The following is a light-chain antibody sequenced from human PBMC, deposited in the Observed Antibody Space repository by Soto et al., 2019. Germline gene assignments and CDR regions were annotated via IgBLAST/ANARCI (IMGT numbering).Light chain of an antibody. Sequence: EIVMTQSPATLSVSPGERATLSCRASQSIGSTLAWYQQKPGQAPRLLIYGASTRATGIPVRFSGSGSGTEFTLTISSLQSEDFAVYYCQHYNNWIASFGGGTKVDIK. V-gene: IGKV3-15*01. J-gene: IGKJ4*01. CDR3: QHYNNWIAS. CDR2: GAS. CDR1: QSIGST.